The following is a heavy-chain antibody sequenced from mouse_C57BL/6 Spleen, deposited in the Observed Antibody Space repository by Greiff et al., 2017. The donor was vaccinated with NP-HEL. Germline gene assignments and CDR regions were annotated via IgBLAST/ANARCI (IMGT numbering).Heavy chain of an antibody. J-gene: IGHJ4*01. V-gene: IGHV1-55*01. CDR1: GYTFTSYW. CDR3: ASWGNYAMDY. Sequence: VQLQQPGAELVKPGASVKMSCTASGYTFTSYWLTWVKQRPGQGLEWIGDIYPGSGSTNYNEKFKSKATLTVDTSSSTAYMQLSSLTSEDSAVYYCASWGNYAMDYWGQGTSVTVSS. CDR2: IYPGSGST.